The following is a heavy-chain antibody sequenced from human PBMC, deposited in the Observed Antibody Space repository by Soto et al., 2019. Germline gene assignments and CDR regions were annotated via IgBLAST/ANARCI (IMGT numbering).Heavy chain of an antibody. Sequence: SVNVSCKSSGGAFSSISINWVRQAPGQGLEWMGGIIPMFGTTNYAQKLQGRVTLTADESTSTAYMEMTDLRSEDTAVYYCAEGGGGYDTWGQGTLVTSPQ. J-gene: IGHJ5*02. CDR1: GGAFSSIS. D-gene: IGHD3-22*01. V-gene: IGHV1-69*13. CDR3: AEGGGGYDT. CDR2: IIPMFGTT.